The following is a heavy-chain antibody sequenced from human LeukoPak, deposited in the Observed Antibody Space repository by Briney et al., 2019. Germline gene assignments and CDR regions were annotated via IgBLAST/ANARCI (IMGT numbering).Heavy chain of an antibody. J-gene: IGHJ4*02. D-gene: IGHD3-22*01. CDR3: AKDRPNYYGSNGHYYRRDGDF. Sequence: GGSLRLSCAASGFTFSIYAMSWVRQAPGKGRQWGSSITSSGDGTYYTDSGKGRFTLSRDNHENMLYLQMNSLRVEDTAVYFCAKDRPNYYGSNGHYYRRDGDFWGQGPVVTVSS. CDR1: GFTFSIYA. V-gene: IGHV3-23*01. CDR2: ITSSGDGT.